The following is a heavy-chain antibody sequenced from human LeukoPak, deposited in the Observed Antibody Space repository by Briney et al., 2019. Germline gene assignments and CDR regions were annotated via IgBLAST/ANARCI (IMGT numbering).Heavy chain of an antibody. CDR3: ARRGTDSYYYMDV. V-gene: IGHV5-51*01. Sequence: GESLKISCKGSGYSFSNYWIGWVRQMPGKGLEWMGIIYPGDSDTRHSPSFQGQVTISADKSISTAYLQWSSLKASDTAMYYCARRGTDSYYYMDVWGTGTTVTVSS. CDR2: IYPGDSDT. J-gene: IGHJ6*03. D-gene: IGHD1-26*01. CDR1: GYSFSNYW.